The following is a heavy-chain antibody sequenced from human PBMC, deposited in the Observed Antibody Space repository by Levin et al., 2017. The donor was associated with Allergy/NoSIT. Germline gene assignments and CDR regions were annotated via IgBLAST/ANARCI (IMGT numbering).Heavy chain of an antibody. CDR3: ARAYCSSTSCKPRVLDY. V-gene: IGHV4-34*01. J-gene: IGHJ4*02. Sequence: TSETLSLTCAVYGGSFSGYYWSWIRQPPGKGLEWIGEINHSGSTNYNPSLKSRVTISVDTSKNQFSLKLSSVTAADTAVYYCARAYCSSTSCKPRVLDYWGQGTLVTVSS. CDR2: INHSGST. D-gene: IGHD2-2*01. CDR1: GGSFSGYY.